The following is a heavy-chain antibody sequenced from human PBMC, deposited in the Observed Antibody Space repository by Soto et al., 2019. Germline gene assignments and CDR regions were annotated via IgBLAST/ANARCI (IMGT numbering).Heavy chain of an antibody. J-gene: IGHJ2*01. CDR3: ARADIVVVPAANPYWYFDL. CDR1: GGTFSSYA. Sequence: QVQLVQSGAEVKKPVSSVKVSCKASGGTFSSYAISWVRQAPGQGLEWMGGIIPIFGTANYAQKFQGRVTITADESTSTAYMELSSMRSEDTALYYCARADIVVVPAANPYWYFDLWGRGTLGTVSS. V-gene: IGHV1-69*01. D-gene: IGHD2-2*01. CDR2: IIPIFGTA.